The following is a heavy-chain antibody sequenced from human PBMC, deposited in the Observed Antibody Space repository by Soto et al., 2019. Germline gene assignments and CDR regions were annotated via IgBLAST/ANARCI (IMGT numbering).Heavy chain of an antibody. V-gene: IGHV3-48*03. Sequence: EVQLVESGGGLVQPGGSLRLSCAASGFTFSSYDMNWVRQAPGKGLEWVSYISSSGSTIYYADSVKGRFTISRDNAKNSLYLQMNSLRAEDTAVYYCARGFSYCGGDCYSDFCYYWGQGTLVTVSS. D-gene: IGHD2-21*02. CDR2: ISSSGSTI. J-gene: IGHJ4*02. CDR1: GFTFSSYD. CDR3: ARGFSYCGGDCYSDFCYY.